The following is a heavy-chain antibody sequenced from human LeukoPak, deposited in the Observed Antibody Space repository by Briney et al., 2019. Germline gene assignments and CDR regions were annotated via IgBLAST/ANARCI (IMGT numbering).Heavy chain of an antibody. V-gene: IGHV1-18*01. J-gene: IGHJ5*02. CDR3: ARDRGMIVVDWFDP. Sequence: ASVKVSCKATGYTFTSYGISWVRQAPGQGLEWMGWISAYNGNTNYAQKLQGRVTMTTDTSTSTAYMELRSLRSDDTAVYYCARDRGMIVVDWFDPWGQGTLVTVSS. D-gene: IGHD3-22*01. CDR1: GYTFTSYG. CDR2: ISAYNGNT.